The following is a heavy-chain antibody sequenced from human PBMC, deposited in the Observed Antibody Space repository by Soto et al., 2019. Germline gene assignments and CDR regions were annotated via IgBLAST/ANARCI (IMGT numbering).Heavy chain of an antibody. CDR3: ARGRTLGGGSWKGVD. D-gene: IGHD2-15*01. CDR2: INHSGST. CDR1: GGSFSGYY. J-gene: IGHJ4*02. Sequence: SETLSLTCAVYGGSFSGYYWSWIRQPPGKGLEWIGEINHSGSTNYNPSLKSRVTISVDTSKNQFSLKLSSVTAADTAVYYCARGRTLGGGSWKGVDWGQGTLVTVSS. V-gene: IGHV4-34*01.